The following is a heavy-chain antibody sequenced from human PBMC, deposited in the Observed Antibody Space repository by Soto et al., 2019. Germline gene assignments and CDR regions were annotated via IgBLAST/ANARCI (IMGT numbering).Heavy chain of an antibody. V-gene: IGHV1-2*04. Sequence: ASVKVSCKTSGYTFINYGISWVRQAPGQGLEWMGWINPNSGGTNYAQKFQGWVTMTRDTSISTAYMELSRLRSDDTAVYYCATQGSGSYGGGDAFDIWGQGTMVTVS. CDR3: ATQGSGSYGGGDAFDI. CDR2: INPNSGGT. J-gene: IGHJ3*02. CDR1: GYTFINYG. D-gene: IGHD1-26*01.